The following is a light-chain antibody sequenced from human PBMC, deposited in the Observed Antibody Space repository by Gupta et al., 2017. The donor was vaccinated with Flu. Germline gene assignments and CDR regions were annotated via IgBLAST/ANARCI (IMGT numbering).Light chain of an antibody. CDR2: AAS. J-gene: IGKJ3*01. V-gene: IGKV1-39*01. CDR1: QSISRF. Sequence: DIQLTKAPSSLSASVGDRVTITCRASQSISRFLNWYQQRPGKAPKFLIHAASSLQSGVPSRFSGSGFGTDFTLTISSLQPEDFATYYCQQSDSTPFTFGPGTKVDI. CDR3: QQSDSTPFT.